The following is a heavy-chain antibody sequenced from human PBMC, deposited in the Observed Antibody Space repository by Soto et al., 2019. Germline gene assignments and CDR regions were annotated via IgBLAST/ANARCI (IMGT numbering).Heavy chain of an antibody. CDR2: ISNRGYT. Sequence: EVQLVESGGGLVQPGGSLRLSCTASGFIVSDTYVNWVRQAPGKGLEWVSVISNRGYTHYADSVRGRVSLSRDISDNTLHLQMNKLRVEDTAVYYCAREPRYCRGGSCSITGDAYDIWGQGTMVTVSS. CDR3: AREPRYCRGGSCSITGDAYDI. V-gene: IGHV3-66*01. D-gene: IGHD2-15*01. J-gene: IGHJ3*02. CDR1: GFIVSDTY.